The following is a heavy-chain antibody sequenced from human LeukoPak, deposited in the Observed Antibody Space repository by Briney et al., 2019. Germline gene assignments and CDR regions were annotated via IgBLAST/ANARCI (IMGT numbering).Heavy chain of an antibody. Sequence: GGSLKLSCAASGFTFSGSAMHWVRQASGKGLEWVGRIRSKANSYATAYAASVKGRFTISRDDSKNTAYLQMNSLKTEDTAVYYCTRLVRGVMDAFDIWGQGTMVTVSS. V-gene: IGHV3-73*01. CDR2: IRSKANSYAT. D-gene: IGHD3-10*01. CDR3: TRLVRGVMDAFDI. CDR1: GFTFSGSA. J-gene: IGHJ3*02.